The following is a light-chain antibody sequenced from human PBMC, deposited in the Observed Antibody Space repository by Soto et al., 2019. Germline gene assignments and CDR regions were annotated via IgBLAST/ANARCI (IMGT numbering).Light chain of an antibody. J-gene: IGLJ1*01. CDR3: TSYTSDNRSYV. CDR1: SSDIGAYNS. V-gene: IGLV2-14*01. Sequence: QSVLTQPASVSGSPGQSITISCTGTSSDIGAYNSVSWYQQHPGKAPKLIVFQVSFRPSAVSDRFSGSKSANTASLTISGLQADDEAHYYCTSYTSDNRSYVFGTGTKVTGL. CDR2: QVS.